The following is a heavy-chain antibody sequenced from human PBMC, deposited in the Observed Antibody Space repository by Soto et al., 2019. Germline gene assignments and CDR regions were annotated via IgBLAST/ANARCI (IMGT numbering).Heavy chain of an antibody. D-gene: IGHD1-1*01. CDR3: AKEGPITNWYFDD. CDR1: GFTFSNYG. V-gene: IGHV3-30*18. J-gene: IGHJ4*02. Sequence: VQLVESGGGVVQPGRSLRLSCAASGFTFSNYGMHWVRQAPGKGLEWVIVISYDGNVAYYADSVKGRFTISRDNSKNTLYLQMNSLRTEDTAMYYCAKEGPITNWYFDDWGQGTLVTVSS. CDR2: ISYDGNVA.